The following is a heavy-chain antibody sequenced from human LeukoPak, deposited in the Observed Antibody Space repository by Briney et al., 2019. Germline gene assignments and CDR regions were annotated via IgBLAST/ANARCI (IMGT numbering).Heavy chain of an antibody. D-gene: IGHD3-3*01. V-gene: IGHV1-18*01. CDR3: ARESGTRYYYGMDV. CDR1: GYTFTSYG. Sequence: ASVKVSCTASGYTFTSYGISWVRQAPGQGLEWMGWISAYNGNTNYAQKLQGRVTMTTDTSTSTAYMELRSLRSDDTAVYYCARESGTRYYYGMDVWGQGTTVTVSS. CDR2: ISAYNGNT. J-gene: IGHJ6*02.